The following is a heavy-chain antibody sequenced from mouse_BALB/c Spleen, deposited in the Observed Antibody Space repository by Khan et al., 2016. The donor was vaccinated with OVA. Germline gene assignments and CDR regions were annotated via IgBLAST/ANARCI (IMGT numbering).Heavy chain of an antibody. CDR3: TRSGWAAFAY. CDR1: GYTFTSYY. Sequence: QVQLQQPGAELVKPGASVKLSCKASGYTFTSYYIYWVKQRPGQGLEWIGGINPSNGGTYFTEKFESKATLTVDKSSSTAFMQVSSLTSEDSAVYYCTRSGWAAFAYWGQGTLVTVSA. D-gene: IGHD1-1*02. J-gene: IGHJ3*01. V-gene: IGHV1S81*02. CDR2: INPSNGGT.